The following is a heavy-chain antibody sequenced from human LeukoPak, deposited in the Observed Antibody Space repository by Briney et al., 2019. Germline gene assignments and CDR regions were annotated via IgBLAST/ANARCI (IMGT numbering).Heavy chain of an antibody. Sequence: GGSLRLSCAASGFTVSSNYMSWVRQAPGKGLEWVSVIYSGGSTYYADSVKGRFTISRDNSKNTLYLQMNSLRAEDTAVYYCARASSTSAFSGMDVWGRGTTVTVSS. CDR2: IYSGGST. V-gene: IGHV3-53*01. CDR1: GFTVSSNY. CDR3: ARASSTSAFSGMDV. D-gene: IGHD2-2*01. J-gene: IGHJ6*04.